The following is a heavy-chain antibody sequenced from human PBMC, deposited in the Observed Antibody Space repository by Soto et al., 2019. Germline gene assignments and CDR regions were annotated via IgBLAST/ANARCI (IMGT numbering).Heavy chain of an antibody. CDR2: INPNSGGT. CDR1: GYTFTGYY. CDR3: ARGRFLEWLLGWFDP. Sequence: DSVKVSCKASGYTFTGYYMHWVRQAPGQGLEWMGWINPNSGGTNYAQKFQGRVTMTRDTSISTAYMELSRLRSDDTAVYYCARGRFLEWLLGWFDPWGQGTLVTVSS. D-gene: IGHD3-3*01. J-gene: IGHJ5*02. V-gene: IGHV1-2*02.